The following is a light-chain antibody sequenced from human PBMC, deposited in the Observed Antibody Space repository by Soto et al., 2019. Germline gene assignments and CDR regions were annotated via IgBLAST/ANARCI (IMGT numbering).Light chain of an antibody. CDR2: EDN. J-gene: IGLJ2*01. CDR3: QSYDSSNYVV. V-gene: IGLV6-57*04. Sequence: NFMLTQPHSVSESPGKTVTISCTRSSANIASTYVQWYKQRRGSAPPTVIYEDNQRPSGVPDRFSGSIDSSSNSASLTISGLKTEDEADYYCQSYDSSNYVVFGGGTKVTVL. CDR1: SANIASTY.